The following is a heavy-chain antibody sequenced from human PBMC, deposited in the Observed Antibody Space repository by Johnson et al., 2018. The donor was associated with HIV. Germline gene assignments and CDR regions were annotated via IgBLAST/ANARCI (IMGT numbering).Heavy chain of an antibody. Sequence: VQLVESGGGLVQPGGSLRLSCAASGFTFSDHYMDWVRQAPGKGLEWVGRTRNKANSYTTEYAASVKGRFTISRDDSKNSLYLQINSLKTEDTAVYYCARVGRVYDSSGYAIDAFDIWGQGTMVTVSS. CDR3: ARVGRVYDSSGYAIDAFDI. CDR1: GFTFSDHY. D-gene: IGHD3-22*01. CDR2: TRNKANSYTT. J-gene: IGHJ3*02. V-gene: IGHV3-72*01.